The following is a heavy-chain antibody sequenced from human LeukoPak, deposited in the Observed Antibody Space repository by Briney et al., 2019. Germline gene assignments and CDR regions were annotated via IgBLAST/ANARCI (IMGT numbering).Heavy chain of an antibody. CDR2: ISDNGGGT. CDR3: AKESGALGAPLYDY. Sequence: AGGSLRLSCVASGFIFRNYAMSWVRQAPGEGLEWVSGISDNGGGTYYADSLKGRFTISRDNSKNMLYLQMNSLRAEDTAVYYCAKESGALGAPLYDYWGLGILVTASS. J-gene: IGHJ4*02. V-gene: IGHV3-23*01. D-gene: IGHD4/OR15-4a*01. CDR1: GFIFRNYA.